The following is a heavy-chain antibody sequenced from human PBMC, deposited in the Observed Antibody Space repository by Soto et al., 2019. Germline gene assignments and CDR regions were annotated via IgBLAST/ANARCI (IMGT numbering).Heavy chain of an antibody. J-gene: IGHJ4*02. V-gene: IGHV3-23*01. Sequence: EVQLLESGGGLVQPGGSLRLSCAASGFTFSSYAMSWVRQARGKGLEWVSAISGSGGSTYYADSVKGRFTISRDNSKNTLYLQMNSLRAEDTAVYYCAKEKALLWFGELLPYFDYWGQGTLVTVSS. CDR3: AKEKALLWFGELLPYFDY. D-gene: IGHD3-10*01. CDR1: GFTFSSYA. CDR2: ISGSGGST.